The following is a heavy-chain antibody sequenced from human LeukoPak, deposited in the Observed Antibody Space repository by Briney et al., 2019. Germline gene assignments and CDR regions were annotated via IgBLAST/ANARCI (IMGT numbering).Heavy chain of an antibody. CDR2: IIPNSGAT. CDR3: ARQLGATSRDY. V-gene: IGHV1-2*02. Sequence: GASVKVSCKASGYTFTGHYMHWVRQAPGQGLEWMGWIIPNSGATNYAQNFQGRVTMTRDTSISTAYMELNRLTSDDTAVYYCARQLGATSRDYWGQGTLVTVSS. D-gene: IGHD1-26*01. CDR1: GYTFTGHY. J-gene: IGHJ4*02.